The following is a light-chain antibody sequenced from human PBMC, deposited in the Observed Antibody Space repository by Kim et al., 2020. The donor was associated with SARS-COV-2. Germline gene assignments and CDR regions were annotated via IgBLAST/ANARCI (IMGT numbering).Light chain of an antibody. J-gene: IGKJ2*01. Sequence: SLSPGERATLSYRASQSVSNNYLAWYQQKPGQAPRLLIYGASSRATGIPDRFSGSGSGTDFTLTISRLEPEDFAVYYCQQYSSSDTFGQGTKLEI. CDR1: QSVSNNY. CDR2: GAS. V-gene: IGKV3-20*01. CDR3: QQYSSSDT.